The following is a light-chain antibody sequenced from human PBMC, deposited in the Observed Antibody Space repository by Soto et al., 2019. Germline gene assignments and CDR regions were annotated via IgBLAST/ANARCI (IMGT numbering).Light chain of an antibody. CDR3: SSYTSSSTVV. V-gene: IGLV2-14*03. CDR1: SSDVGGYNH. J-gene: IGLJ2*01. Sequence: QSALTQPASVSGSPGQSITISCTGTSSDVGGYNHVSWYQQHPGKAPKLMIFSVSNRPSGVSNRFSASKSGNTASLTISGLQAEDEADYYCSSYTSSSTVVFGGGTQLTVL. CDR2: SVS.